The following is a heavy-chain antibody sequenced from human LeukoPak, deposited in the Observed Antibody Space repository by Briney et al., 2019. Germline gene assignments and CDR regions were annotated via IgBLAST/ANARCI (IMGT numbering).Heavy chain of an antibody. Sequence: GGSLRLSCAASGFTFGSYWMHWVRQAPGKGLVWVSRINSDGSTTSYADSVKGRFTISRDNANNTLYLQMNSLRAEDTAVYYCATPEAARPAFDIWGQGTMVTVSS. CDR2: INSDGSTT. CDR3: ATPEAARPAFDI. D-gene: IGHD6-6*01. V-gene: IGHV3-74*01. J-gene: IGHJ3*02. CDR1: GFTFGSYW.